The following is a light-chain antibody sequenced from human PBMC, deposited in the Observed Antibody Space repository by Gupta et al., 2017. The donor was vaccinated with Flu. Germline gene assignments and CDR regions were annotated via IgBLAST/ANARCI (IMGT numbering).Light chain of an antibody. CDR3: QSYDSSNHVV. Sequence: SGSIASNYVQWYQQRPGSSPTTVIYEDNQRPCGCPDRFSGSIDSSSNSASLTISGLKTEDEADYYGQSYDSSNHVVFGGGTKLTVL. J-gene: IGLJ2*01. CDR1: SGSIASNY. V-gene: IGLV6-57*01. CDR2: EDN.